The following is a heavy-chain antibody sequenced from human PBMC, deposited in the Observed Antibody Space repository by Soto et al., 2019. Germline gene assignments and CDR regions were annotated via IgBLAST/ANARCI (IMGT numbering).Heavy chain of an antibody. CDR2: IVPVSGIT. CDR3: AALTVTYYYYYGMDV. D-gene: IGHD4-4*01. V-gene: IGHV1-58*02. CDR1: GYTFTSYY. Sequence: GASVKVSCKASGYTFTSYYISWVRQAPGQRLEWIGRIVPVSGITNYAQKFQERVTITRDMSTSTAYMELSSLRSEDTAVYYCAALTVTYYYYYGMDVWGQGTTVTVSS. J-gene: IGHJ6*02.